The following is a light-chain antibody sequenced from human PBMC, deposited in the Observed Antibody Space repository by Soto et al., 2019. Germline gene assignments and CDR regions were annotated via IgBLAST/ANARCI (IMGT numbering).Light chain of an antibody. Sequence: IVLTQSPATLSLSPGERATLSCRASQSVTDYLAWYQQKPGQAPRLLIYDASNRATGIPARFSGSGSGTDVTLTISSLEPEDVAVYYCQQRRNWPPLTFGGGTKVQIK. CDR3: QQRRNWPPLT. V-gene: IGKV3-11*01. J-gene: IGKJ4*01. CDR2: DAS. CDR1: QSVTDY.